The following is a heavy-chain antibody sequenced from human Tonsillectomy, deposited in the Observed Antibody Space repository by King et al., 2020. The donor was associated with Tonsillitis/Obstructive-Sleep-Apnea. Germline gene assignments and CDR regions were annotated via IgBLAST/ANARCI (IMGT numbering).Heavy chain of an antibody. CDR2: INPNNGGT. J-gene: IGHJ4*02. V-gene: IGHV1-2*02. D-gene: IGHD4-17*01. CDR1: GYTFTGYY. Sequence: VQLVESGAEVKKPGASVKVSCTASGYTFTGYYIHWVRQAPGQGLEWMGWINPNNGGTTYAQQFQGRVTVTRDTSISTAYKELGRLRSDDTAVYFCTRRTVTDGFEYWGQGTLVTVSS. CDR3: TRRTVTDGFEY.